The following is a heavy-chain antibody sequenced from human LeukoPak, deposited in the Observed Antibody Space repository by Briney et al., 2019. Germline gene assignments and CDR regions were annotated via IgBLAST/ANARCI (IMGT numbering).Heavy chain of an antibody. CDR3: AKDRAYYYDSSGYYYFDF. CDR1: GFTFSSYA. CDR2: ISGGGGST. V-gene: IGHV3-23*01. D-gene: IGHD3-22*01. J-gene: IGHJ4*02. Sequence: GGSLRLSCAASGFTFSSYAMSWVRQAPGKGLEWVSAISGGGGSTYNADSVKGRFTISRDNSKNTLYLQMNSLRAEDTAVYYCAKDRAYYYDSSGYYYFDFWGQGTLVTVSS.